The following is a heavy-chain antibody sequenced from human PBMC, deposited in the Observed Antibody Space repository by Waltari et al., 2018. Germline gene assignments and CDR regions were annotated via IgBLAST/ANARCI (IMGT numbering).Heavy chain of an antibody. Sequence: EVQLVESGGGLVQPGRSLRLSCTASGFTFGDYAMSWFRQAPGKGLEWVGFIRIKAYGGTTEYAASVKGRFTISRDDSKSIAYLQMNSLKTEDTAVYYCTRPPRYFDWLLHDAFDIWGQGTLVTVSS. CDR3: TRPPRYFDWLLHDAFDI. J-gene: IGHJ3*02. D-gene: IGHD3-9*01. CDR2: IRIKAYGGTT. CDR1: GFTFGDYA. V-gene: IGHV3-49*03.